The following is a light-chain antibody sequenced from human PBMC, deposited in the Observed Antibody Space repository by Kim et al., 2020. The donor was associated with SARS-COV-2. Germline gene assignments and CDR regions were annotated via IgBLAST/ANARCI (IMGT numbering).Light chain of an antibody. J-gene: IGLJ3*02. CDR1: NIGSKS. CDR3: QVWDSCSDHWV. Sequence: SYELTQPPSVSVAPGKTARITCGGNNIGSKSVHWYQQKPGQAPVLVIYYDSDRPSGIPERFSGSNSGNTATLTISRVEAGDEADYYCQVWDSCSDHWVFG. V-gene: IGLV3-21*04. CDR2: YDS.